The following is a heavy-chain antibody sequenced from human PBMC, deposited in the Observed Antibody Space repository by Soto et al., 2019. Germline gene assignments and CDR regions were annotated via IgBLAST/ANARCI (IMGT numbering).Heavy chain of an antibody. CDR3: ARDFSLESVVGFLYYYGMDA. Sequence: ASVKVSCKASGYTFTGYYMHCVRQAPGQVLEWMGWINPNSGGTNYAQKFQGRVTMTRDTSISTAYMELSRLRSDDTAVYYCARDFSLESVVGFLYYYGMDAWGQGTTVTVSS. CDR2: INPNSGGT. J-gene: IGHJ6*02. CDR1: GYTFTGYY. D-gene: IGHD3-3*01. V-gene: IGHV1-2*02.